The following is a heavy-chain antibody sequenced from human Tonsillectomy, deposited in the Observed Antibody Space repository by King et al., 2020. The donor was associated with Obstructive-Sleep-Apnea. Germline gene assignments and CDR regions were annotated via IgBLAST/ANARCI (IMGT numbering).Heavy chain of an antibody. D-gene: IGHD3-10*01. J-gene: IGHJ4*02. CDR3: AKGSFVSCQKIDY. Sequence: QLVQSGGVVVQPGGSLRLSCAASGFTFDDYTMNGVRQAPGKGLEWVSFITWDGCRTHFSDLVKGRFTISRDNSKNSLYLQMNSLRTEDTALYYCAKGSFVSCQKIDYWGQGTLVTVSS. V-gene: IGHV3-43*01. CDR2: ITWDGCRT. CDR1: GFTFDDYT.